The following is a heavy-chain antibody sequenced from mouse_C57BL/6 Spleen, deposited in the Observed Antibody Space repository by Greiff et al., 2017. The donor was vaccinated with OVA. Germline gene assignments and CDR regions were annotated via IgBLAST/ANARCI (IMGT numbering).Heavy chain of an antibody. D-gene: IGHD1-1*01. V-gene: IGHV14-1*01. CDR3: SLLIATVVPSFPY. J-gene: IGHJ3*01. CDR2: IDPEDGDT. CDR1: GFNIKDYY. Sequence: VQLQQSGAELVRPGASVKLSCTASGFNIKDYYMHWVKQRPEQGLEWIGRIDPEDGDTEYAPKFQGKATMTADTSSNTAYLQLSSLTSEDTAVYYCSLLIATVVPSFPYWGQGTLVTVSA.